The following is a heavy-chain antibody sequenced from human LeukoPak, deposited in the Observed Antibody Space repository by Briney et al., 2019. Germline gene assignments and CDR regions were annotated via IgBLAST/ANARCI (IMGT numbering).Heavy chain of an antibody. CDR2: VNPNSGGT. J-gene: IGHJ4*02. CDR3: ARDLSRDGYNFYFDY. D-gene: IGHD5-24*01. CDR1: GYIFTGYY. Sequence: GASVTVSCKASGYIFTGYYLHWVRQAPGQGLEWMGWVNPNSGGTNFAQRFQGRVTMTRDTSISTAYMEVSSPRSDDTAVYYCARDLSRDGYNFYFDYWGQGTLVTVSS. V-gene: IGHV1-2*02.